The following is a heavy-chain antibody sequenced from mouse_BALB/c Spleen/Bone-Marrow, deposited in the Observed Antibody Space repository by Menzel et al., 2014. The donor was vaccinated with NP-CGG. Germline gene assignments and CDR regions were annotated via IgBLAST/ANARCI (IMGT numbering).Heavy chain of an antibody. V-gene: IGHV1S81*02. CDR3: ARGGGSYYAMDY. CDR2: INPSNGRT. J-gene: IGHJ4*01. Sequence: QVQLQQSGVELVKPGASVKLSCKASGYTFTSYWMHWVKQRPGQGLEWIGEINPSNGRTNYNEKFKSKVTLTVDKSSSTAYMQLSSLTSEDSAVYYCARGGGSYYAMDYWGQGTSVTVSS. D-gene: IGHD1-1*02. CDR1: GYTFTSYW.